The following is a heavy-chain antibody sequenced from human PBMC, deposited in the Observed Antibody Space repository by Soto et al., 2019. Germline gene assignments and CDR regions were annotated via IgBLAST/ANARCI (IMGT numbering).Heavy chain of an antibody. D-gene: IGHD2-15*01. V-gene: IGHV1-24*01. CDR1: GYTLTSYY. CDR3: ASGYCSGGSCRKNWFDP. CDR2: FDPEDGET. Sequence: ASVKVSCKAPGYTLTSYYMHWVRQAPGKGLEWMGGFDPEDGETIYAQKFQGRVTMTEDTSTDTAYMELSSLRSEDTAVYYCASGYCSGGSCRKNWFDPWGQGTLVTVSS. J-gene: IGHJ5*02.